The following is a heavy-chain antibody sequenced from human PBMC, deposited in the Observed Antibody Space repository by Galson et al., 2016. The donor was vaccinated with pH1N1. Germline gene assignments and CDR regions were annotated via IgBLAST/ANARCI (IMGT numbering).Heavy chain of an antibody. CDR2: IGDAI. V-gene: IGHV3-69-1*01. CDR1: RFSFSDYW. CDR3: TRDVPFTSFDY. Sequence: SLRLSCAGSRFSFSDYWVHWVRQAPGKGLEWVASIGDAIFYADSVRGRFTISRDNAKSTLYLQMNSLRAEDTSIYYCTRDVPFTSFDYWGQGTLVTVSS. J-gene: IGHJ4*02. D-gene: IGHD3-3*02.